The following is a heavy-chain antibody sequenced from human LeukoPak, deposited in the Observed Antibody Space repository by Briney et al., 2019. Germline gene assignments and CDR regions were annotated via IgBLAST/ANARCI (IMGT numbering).Heavy chain of an antibody. CDR3: AKVKVSIAVASYWYFDL. Sequence: PGGSLRLSCEVSGFTFSSYAMSWVRQAPGKGLEWVSAFSGSGGSTYYADSVRGRFTISRDNSKNTLYLQMNSLRAEDTAVYYCAKVKVSIAVASYWYFDLWGRGTLVTVSS. V-gene: IGHV3-23*01. CDR1: GFTFSSYA. D-gene: IGHD6-19*01. J-gene: IGHJ2*01. CDR2: FSGSGGST.